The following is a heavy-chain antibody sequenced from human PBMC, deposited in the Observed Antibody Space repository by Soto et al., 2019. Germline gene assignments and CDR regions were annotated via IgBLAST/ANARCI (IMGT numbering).Heavy chain of an antibody. CDR2: IYYSGGT. Sequence: QLQLQESGPGLVKPSETLSLTCTVSSGSVSSSSYYWGWIRQPPGKGLEWIGSIYYSGGTYYNPSLTSRVTISVYTAKHQCSLKLSSVTAADTAVYFCARRVNDFWSGYYVSAFAPWGQGTLVTVSS. J-gene: IGHJ5*02. CDR1: SGSVSSSSYY. V-gene: IGHV4-39*01. CDR3: ARRVNDFWSGYYVSAFAP. D-gene: IGHD3-3*01.